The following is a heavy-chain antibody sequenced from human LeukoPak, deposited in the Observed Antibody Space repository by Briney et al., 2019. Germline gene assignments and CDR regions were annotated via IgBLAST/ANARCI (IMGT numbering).Heavy chain of an antibody. CDR3: ARTYYDFSSNYRYFDY. CDR1: GFTFGSFA. Sequence: PGGSLRLSCAASGFTFGSFAMHWVRQAPGKGLEYVSAISSTGGSIYYANSVKGRFTISRDNSKNTLYLQMGSLTVDDMAMYHCARTYYDFSSNYRYFDYWGQGTLVTVST. V-gene: IGHV3-64*01. J-gene: IGHJ4*02. CDR2: ISSTGGSI. D-gene: IGHD3-3*01.